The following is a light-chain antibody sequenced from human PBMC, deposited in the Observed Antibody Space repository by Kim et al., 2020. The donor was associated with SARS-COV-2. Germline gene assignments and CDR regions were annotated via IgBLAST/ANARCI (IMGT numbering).Light chain of an antibody. CDR1: NIGSKS. CDR2: YDS. Sequence: PGKTDRVTWGGNNIGSKSVHWYQQKPGQAPVLVIYYDSDRPSGIPERFSGSNAGNTATLTISRVEAGDEADYYCQVWDSSSDHWVFGGGTQLTVL. J-gene: IGLJ3*02. CDR3: QVWDSSSDHWV. V-gene: IGLV3-21*04.